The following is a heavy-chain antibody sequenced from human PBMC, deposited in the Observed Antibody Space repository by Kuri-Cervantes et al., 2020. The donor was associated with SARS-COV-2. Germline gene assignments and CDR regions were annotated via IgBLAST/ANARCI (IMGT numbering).Heavy chain of an antibody. CDR1: GFTFDDYA. V-gene: IGHV3-9*01. Sequence: SLKISCAASGFTFDDYAMHWVRQAPGKGLEWVSGISWNSGSIGYADSVKGRFTISRDNAKNSLYLQMNSLRAENTAVYYCARVGFEYSSSSGLYYYYYGMDVWGQGTTVTVSS. D-gene: IGHD6-6*01. CDR3: ARVGFEYSSSSGLYYYYYGMDV. J-gene: IGHJ6*02. CDR2: ISWNSGSI.